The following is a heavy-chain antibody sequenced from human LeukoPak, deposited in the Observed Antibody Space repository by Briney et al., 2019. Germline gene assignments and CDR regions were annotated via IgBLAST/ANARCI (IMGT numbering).Heavy chain of an antibody. D-gene: IGHD3-22*01. V-gene: IGHV1-24*01. J-gene: IGHJ3*02. CDR1: GYTLTELS. Sequence: ASVKVSCKVSGYTLTELSMHWVRQAPGKGLEWMGGFDPEDGETIYAQKFQGRVTMTEDTSTDTAYMELSSLRSEDTAVYYCATDQLDYYDSSGSGGAFDIWGQGTMVTVSS. CDR3: ATDQLDYYDSSGSGGAFDI. CDR2: FDPEDGET.